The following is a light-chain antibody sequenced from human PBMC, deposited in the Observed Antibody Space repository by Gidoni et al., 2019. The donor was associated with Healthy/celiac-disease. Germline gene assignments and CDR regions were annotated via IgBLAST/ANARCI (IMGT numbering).Light chain of an antibody. CDR2: RNN. CDR1: SSNIGSNT. V-gene: IGLV1-44*01. Sequence: SVSLSPGQRVTIPCSGSSSNIGSNTVTWYQQLPGTAPKLLIYRNNQRPSGVPDRFSGSKSGTSASLAISGLQSEDEADYYCAAWDDSLNGWVFGGGTKLTVL. CDR3: AAWDDSLNGWV. J-gene: IGLJ3*02.